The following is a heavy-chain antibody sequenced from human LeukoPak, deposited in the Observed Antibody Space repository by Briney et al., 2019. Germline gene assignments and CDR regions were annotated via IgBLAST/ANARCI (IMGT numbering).Heavy chain of an antibody. D-gene: IGHD6-13*01. Sequence: PSETLSLTCTVSGGSISSSSYYWGWIRQPPGKGLEWIGSIYYSGSTYYNPSLKSRVTISVDTSKNQFSLKLSSVTAADTAVYYCASAYSSSWINWLDPWGQGTLVTVSS. CDR3: ASAYSSSWINWLDP. J-gene: IGHJ5*02. V-gene: IGHV4-39*01. CDR2: IYYSGST. CDR1: GGSISSSSYY.